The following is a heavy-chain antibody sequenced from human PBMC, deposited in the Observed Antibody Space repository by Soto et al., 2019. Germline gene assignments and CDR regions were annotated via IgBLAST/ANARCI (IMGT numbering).Heavy chain of an antibody. Sequence: QVQLVQSGAEVKKPGASVKVSCKASGYTFTSYGISWVRQAPGQGLEWMGWISAYNGNTNYAQKLQGRVTMTTDTXTSTAYMELRSLRPDDTAVYYCALVPAAIWASMDVWGQGTTVTVSS. V-gene: IGHV1-18*01. J-gene: IGHJ6*02. CDR3: ALVPAAIWASMDV. D-gene: IGHD2-2*01. CDR2: ISAYNGNT. CDR1: GYTFTSYG.